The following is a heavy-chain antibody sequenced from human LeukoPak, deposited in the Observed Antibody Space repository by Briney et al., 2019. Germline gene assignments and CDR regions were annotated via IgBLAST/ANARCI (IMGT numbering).Heavy chain of an antibody. CDR1: GFTFSGYA. CDR3: ARSVELVINFDY. Sequence: PGGSLRLSCAASGFTFSGYAMHWVRQAPGKGLEWVALISYDGSDKYYADSVKGRFTVSRDNSKNTLYLQMNSLRAEDTAVYYCARSVELVINFDYWGQGTLVTVSS. D-gene: IGHD3/OR15-3a*01. J-gene: IGHJ4*02. CDR2: ISYDGSDK. V-gene: IGHV3-30*04.